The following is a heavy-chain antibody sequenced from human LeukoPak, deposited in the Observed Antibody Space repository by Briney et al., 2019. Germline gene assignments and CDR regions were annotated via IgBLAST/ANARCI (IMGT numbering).Heavy chain of an antibody. V-gene: IGHV1-69*05. Sequence: SVRVSCKASGVSFRDYTINWVRQAPGQGLEWMGAIIPISGTTNYAQRLQGRVTLTMDDSATTAFMEMSSLRSEDTAVYYCASRFTARQLVPADYYHMDVWGKGTTVFVSS. D-gene: IGHD6-13*01. CDR2: IIPISGTT. CDR1: GVSFRDYT. CDR3: ASRFTARQLVPADYYHMDV. J-gene: IGHJ6*03.